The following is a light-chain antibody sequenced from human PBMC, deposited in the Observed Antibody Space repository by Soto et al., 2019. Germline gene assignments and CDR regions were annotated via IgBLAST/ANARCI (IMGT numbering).Light chain of an antibody. J-gene: IGKJ1*01. Sequence: VLTQSPASLSVSPGQTATLSCRASQSVGSAFGWYQQKPGQAPRLLIYGASSRATGIPDRFSGSGSGTDFTLTISRLEPEDFAVYYCQQYGSSPRTFGQGTKVDI. CDR1: QSVGSAF. CDR3: QQYGSSPRT. CDR2: GAS. V-gene: IGKV3-20*01.